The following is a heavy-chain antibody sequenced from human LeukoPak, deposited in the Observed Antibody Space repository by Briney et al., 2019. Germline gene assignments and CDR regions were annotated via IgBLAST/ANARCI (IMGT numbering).Heavy chain of an antibody. Sequence: ASVKVSSKASRGTFTIYAISWVRQAPGQGREWMGRIIPIFGIANYAQKFQGRVTITADKSTSTAYMELSSLRSEDTAVYYCARARDSSGSDYFDYGGQGTLVTVS. CDR3: ARARDSSGSDYFDY. V-gene: IGHV1-69*10. D-gene: IGHD3-22*01. CDR2: IIPIFGIA. CDR1: RGTFTIYA. J-gene: IGHJ4*02.